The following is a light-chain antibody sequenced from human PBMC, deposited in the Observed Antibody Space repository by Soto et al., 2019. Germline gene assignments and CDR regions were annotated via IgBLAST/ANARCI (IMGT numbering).Light chain of an antibody. CDR3: QQYGSSPKT. CDR1: QSVRSN. J-gene: IGKJ1*01. Sequence: EIVMTQSPATLSVSPGERATLSCRASQSVRSNLAWYQQKAGQAPRLLIYGASRRATGIPDRFSGSGSGTDYTLTISRLEPEDFAVYYCQQYGSSPKTFGQGTKVDIK. V-gene: IGKV3-20*01. CDR2: GAS.